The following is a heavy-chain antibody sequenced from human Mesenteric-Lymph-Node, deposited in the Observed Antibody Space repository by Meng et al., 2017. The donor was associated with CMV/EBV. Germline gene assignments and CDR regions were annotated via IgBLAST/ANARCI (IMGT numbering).Heavy chain of an antibody. CDR2: ISYDESEK. CDR1: GFSFSLYA. V-gene: IGHV3-30*01. J-gene: IGHJ5*02. Sequence: GGSLRLSCAASGFSFSLYAMHWVRQAPGKGLEWVAAISYDESEKFYADSVKGRFTISSDNSKNMLYLQMNSLRTEDTAVYYCARDPYCSGGNCWGGWFDHWGQGTPVTVSS. CDR3: ARDPYCSGGNCWGGWFDH. D-gene: IGHD2-15*01.